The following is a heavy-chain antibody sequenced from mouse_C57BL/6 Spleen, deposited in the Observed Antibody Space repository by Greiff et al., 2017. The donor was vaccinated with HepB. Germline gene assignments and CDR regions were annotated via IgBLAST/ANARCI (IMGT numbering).Heavy chain of an antibody. J-gene: IGHJ2*01. D-gene: IGHD2-1*01. CDR1: GFTFSSYA. CDR3: ARDGDGNWDFDY. Sequence: DVQLVESGGGLVKPGGSLKLSCAASGFTFSSYAMSWVRQTPEKRLEWVATISDGGSYTYYPDNVKGRFTISRDNAKNNLYLQMSHLKSEDTAMYYCARDGDGNWDFDYWGQGTTLTVSS. CDR2: ISDGGSYT. V-gene: IGHV5-4*01.